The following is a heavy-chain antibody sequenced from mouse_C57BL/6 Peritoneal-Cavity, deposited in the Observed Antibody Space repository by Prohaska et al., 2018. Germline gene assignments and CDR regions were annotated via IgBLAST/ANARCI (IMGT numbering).Heavy chain of an antibody. J-gene: IGHJ1*03. CDR3: MRYGNYWYFDV. V-gene: IGHV11-2*01. CDR1: GFTFSGFW. Sequence: EVQLLATGGGLVHPGGSRGLSCEGSGFTFSGFWMSWVRQTPGKTLEWIGDINSDGSAINYAPSIKDRFTIFRDKDKSTLYLQMSNVRSEDTATYFCMRYGNYWYFDVWGTGTTVTVSS. CDR2: INSDGSAI. D-gene: IGHD2-1*01.